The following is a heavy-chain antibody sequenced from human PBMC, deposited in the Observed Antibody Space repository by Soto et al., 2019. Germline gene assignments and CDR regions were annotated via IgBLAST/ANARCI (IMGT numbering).Heavy chain of an antibody. V-gene: IGHV4-59*01. D-gene: IGHD3-3*01. CDR1: GGSISSYY. CDR2: IYYSGST. CDR3: ASSAGGYYDFWSGYPFSYYYYYMDV. Sequence: SETLSLTCTVSGGSISSYYWSWIRQPPGKGLEWIGYIYYSGSTNYNPSLKSRVTISVDTSKNQFSLKLSSVTAADTAVYYCASSAGGYYDFWSGYPFSYYYYYMDVWGKGTTVTVSS. J-gene: IGHJ6*03.